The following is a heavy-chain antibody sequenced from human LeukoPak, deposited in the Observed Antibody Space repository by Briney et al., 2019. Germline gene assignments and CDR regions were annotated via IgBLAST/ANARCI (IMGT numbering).Heavy chain of an antibody. J-gene: IGHJ3*02. CDR1: GFTVSSNY. V-gene: IGHV3-53*01. Sequence: GGSLRLSCAASGFTVSSNYMSWVRHAPGKGLEWVSVIYSGGSTYYADSVKGRFTISRDNSKNTLYLPMNSLRAEDTAVYYCARESVEPRDAFDIWGQGTMVTVSS. CDR2: IYSGGST. D-gene: IGHD1-26*01. CDR3: ARESVEPRDAFDI.